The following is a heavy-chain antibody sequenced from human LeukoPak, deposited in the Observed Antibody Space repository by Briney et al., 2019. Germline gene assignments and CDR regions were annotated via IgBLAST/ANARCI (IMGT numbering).Heavy chain of an antibody. CDR3: ARGYYGSGSYYAPHDY. Sequence: PGGSLRLSCAASGFTFSSYAMSWVRQAPGKGLEWVSTISGSGSNTFYADSVKGRFTISRDNAKNSLYLQMNSLRAEDTAVYYCARGYYGSGSYYAPHDYWGQGTLVTVSS. CDR1: GFTFSSYA. CDR2: ISGSGSNT. J-gene: IGHJ4*02. D-gene: IGHD3-10*01. V-gene: IGHV3-21*01.